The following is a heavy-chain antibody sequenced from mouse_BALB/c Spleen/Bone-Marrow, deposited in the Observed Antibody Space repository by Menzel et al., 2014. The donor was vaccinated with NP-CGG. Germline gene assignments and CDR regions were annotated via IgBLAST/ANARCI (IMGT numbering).Heavy chain of an antibody. J-gene: IGHJ4*01. V-gene: IGHV1S137*01. D-gene: IGHD2-14*01. CDR2: ISGYYGDA. CDR3: ARSGKVRNAMDY. Sequence: QVQLQQSGAKLVRPGVSVKISCRGSGYTFTDHAMHWVKRGHAESLEWIGLISGYYGDAIYNQKFKGKATMTVDKSSSTAYMELARLTSEDSAIYYCARSGKVRNAMDYWGQGTSVTVSS. CDR1: GYTFTDHA.